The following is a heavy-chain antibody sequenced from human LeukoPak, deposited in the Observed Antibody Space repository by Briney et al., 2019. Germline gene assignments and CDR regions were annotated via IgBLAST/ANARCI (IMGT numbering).Heavy chain of an antibody. CDR1: GYTFTGYY. D-gene: IGHD3-22*01. Sequence: GASVKVSCKASGYTFTGYYIHWVRQAPGQGLEWMGRINPNSGGTNYAQKFQGRVTMTRDTPISTAYMELSRLRSDDTAVYYCARDQDSSGYYDYWGQGTLVTVSS. V-gene: IGHV1-2*06. J-gene: IGHJ4*02. CDR2: INPNSGGT. CDR3: ARDQDSSGYYDY.